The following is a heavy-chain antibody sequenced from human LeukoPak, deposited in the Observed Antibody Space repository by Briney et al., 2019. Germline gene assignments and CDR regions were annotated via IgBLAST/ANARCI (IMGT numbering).Heavy chain of an antibody. J-gene: IGHJ4*02. CDR1: GGSISSSSYY. CDR2: IYYSGST. V-gene: IGHV4-39*01. Sequence: SETLSLTCTVSGGSISSSSYYWGWIRQPPGKGLEWIGSIYYSGSTYYNPSLQSRVTISVDTSKNQFALKLSSVTAADTAVYYCARFSAVAGVYWGQGTLVTVSS. CDR3: ARFSAVAGVY. D-gene: IGHD6-19*01.